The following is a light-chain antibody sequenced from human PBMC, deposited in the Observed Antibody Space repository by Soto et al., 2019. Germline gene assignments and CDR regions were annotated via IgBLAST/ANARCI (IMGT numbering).Light chain of an antibody. V-gene: IGKV3-20*01. J-gene: IGKJ3*01. Sequence: EIVLTQSPGTLSLSPGESATLSCRPRQSISGTYLAWYQKKSGQAPRLLLYGASNRATGIPDRFSGSGSGRDFTLTISRLEPEDCAVYYCQQYGSSSFAFGPGTKVEIK. CDR1: QSISGTY. CDR2: GAS. CDR3: QQYGSSSFA.